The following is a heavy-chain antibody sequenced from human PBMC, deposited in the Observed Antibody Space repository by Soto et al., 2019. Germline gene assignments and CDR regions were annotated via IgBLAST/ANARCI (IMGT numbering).Heavy chain of an antibody. CDR1: GGSISSYY. J-gene: IGHJ6*03. D-gene: IGHD2-15*01. Sequence: SETLSLTCTVSGGSISSYYWSWIRQPPGKGLEWIGYIYYSGSTNYNPSLKSRVTISVDTSKNQFSLKLSSVTAADTAVYYCARGVFAYCSGGSFYSRDPYYYYYMDVSGKGTTVTVSS. CDR3: ARGVFAYCSGGSFYSRDPYYYYYMDV. CDR2: IYYSGST. V-gene: IGHV4-59*01.